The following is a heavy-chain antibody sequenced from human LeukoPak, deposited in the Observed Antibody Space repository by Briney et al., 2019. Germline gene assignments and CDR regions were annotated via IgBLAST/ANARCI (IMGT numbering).Heavy chain of an antibody. CDR1: GGSISSYY. Sequence: SETLSLTCTVSGGSISSYYWSCIRQPPGKGLEWVGDIYYSGSTNYNPSLKSRVTISVDTSKNQFSLKLSSVTAADTAVYYCARGATMVRGVVPAYNWFDPWGQGTLVTVSS. V-gene: IGHV4-59*01. CDR3: ARGATMVRGVVPAYNWFDP. J-gene: IGHJ5*02. D-gene: IGHD3-10*01. CDR2: IYYSGST.